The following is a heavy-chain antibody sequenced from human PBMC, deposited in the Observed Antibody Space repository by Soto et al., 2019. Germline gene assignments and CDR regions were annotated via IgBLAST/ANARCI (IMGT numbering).Heavy chain of an antibody. J-gene: IGHJ4*02. V-gene: IGHV4-4*07. D-gene: IGHD2-8*02. CDR3: ARGMTPPGAPAWYYFDS. CDR2: FSLSGTT. Sequence: TLSLTCTVSGASITGSFFWSWIRQPAGKGLEWIGRFSLSGTTNYNPSLRSRVTMSADVSKNQFSLRLTSATAADTALYYCARGMTPPGAPAWYYFDSWGQGTLVTVSS. CDR1: GASITGSFF.